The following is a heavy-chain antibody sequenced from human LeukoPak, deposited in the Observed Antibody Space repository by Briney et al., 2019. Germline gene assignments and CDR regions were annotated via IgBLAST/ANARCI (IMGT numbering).Heavy chain of an antibody. D-gene: IGHD4/OR15-4a*01. Sequence: ASVKVSCEASGFTFTDHYMHWLRQAPGQGLEWMGWIKPDTVATNYAQKFQGRFSMSRDVSISTVYMELSSLTSDDTAMYYCARDHDYGPDYWGQGTLVTVSA. CDR1: GFTFTDHY. CDR2: IKPDTVAT. CDR3: ARDHDYGPDY. J-gene: IGHJ4*02. V-gene: IGHV1-2*02.